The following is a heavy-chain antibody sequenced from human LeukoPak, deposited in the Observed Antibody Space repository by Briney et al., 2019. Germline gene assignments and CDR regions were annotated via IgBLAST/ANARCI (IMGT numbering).Heavy chain of an antibody. CDR3: AKDGWRRVPSWY. V-gene: IGHV3-53*01. CDR2: IYSGGST. J-gene: IGHJ4*02. Sequence: AGGSLRLSCAASGFTVSSNYMSWVRQAPGKGLEWVSVIYSGGSTYYADSVKGRFTISRDNSKNTLYLQMNSLRAEDTAVYYCAKDGWRRVPSWYWGQGTLVTVSS. D-gene: IGHD3-3*01. CDR1: GFTVSSNY.